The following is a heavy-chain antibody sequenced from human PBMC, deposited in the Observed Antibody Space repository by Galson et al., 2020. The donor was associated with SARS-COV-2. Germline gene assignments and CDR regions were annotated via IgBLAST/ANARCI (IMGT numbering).Heavy chain of an antibody. CDR1: GFTFSSYW. V-gene: IGHV3-7*05. J-gene: IGHJ4*02. CDR2: IKQDGSEK. Sequence: GESLKISCAASGFTFSSYWMSWVRQAPGKGLEWVANIKQDGSEKYYVDSVKGRFTISRDNAKNSLYLQMNSLRAEDTAVYYCASVLLWFRESYREDYWGQGTLVTVSS. CDR3: ASVLLWFRESYREDY. D-gene: IGHD3-10*01.